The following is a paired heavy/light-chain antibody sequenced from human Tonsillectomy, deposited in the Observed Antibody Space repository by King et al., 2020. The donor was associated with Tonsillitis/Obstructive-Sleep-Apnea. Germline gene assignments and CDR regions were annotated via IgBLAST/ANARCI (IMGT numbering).Light chain of an antibody. CDR2: TAS. CDR3: QQYDNLPYT. CDR1: QDISNY. V-gene: IGKV1-33*01. Sequence: DIQMTQSPSSLSASVGDRVTITCQASQDISNYLNWYQQKPGKAPKLLIYTASNLATGVPSRFSGSGSGTDFTFTISSLQPEDIATYYCQQYDNLPYTFGQGTKLEIK. J-gene: IGKJ2*01.
Heavy chain of an antibody. CDR3: ARVSTLVGAPRAEYFQH. CDR2: IRSKAYGGTT. D-gene: IGHD1-26*01. Sequence: EVQLVESGGGLIKPGRSLRLACTASGFTFGDYAMSWFRQAPGKGLEWVGFIRSKAYGGTTEYAASVKGRFTISRDDSKNIAYLQMNSLKTDDTAVYYCARVSTLVGAPRAEYFQHWGQGTLVTVSS. V-gene: IGHV3-49*05. J-gene: IGHJ1*01. CDR1: GFTFGDYA.